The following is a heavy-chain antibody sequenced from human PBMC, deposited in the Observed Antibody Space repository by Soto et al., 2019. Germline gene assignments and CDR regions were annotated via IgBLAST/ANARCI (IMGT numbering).Heavy chain of an antibody. J-gene: IGHJ6*02. CDR1: GYSFTDYH. Sequence: ASVQVSCKASGYSFTDYHIHWVRQAPGQGLEWLGRINPKSGGTSTAQKFQGWVTMTTDTSISTASMELTRLTPDDTAIYYCARGDSTDCSNGVCSFFYNLDMDVWGQGTTVTVSS. D-gene: IGHD2-8*01. V-gene: IGHV1-2*04. CDR2: INPKSGGT. CDR3: ARGDSTDCSNGVCSFFYNLDMDV.